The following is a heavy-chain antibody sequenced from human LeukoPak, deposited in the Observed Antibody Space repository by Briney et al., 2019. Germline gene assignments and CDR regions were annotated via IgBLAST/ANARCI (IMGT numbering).Heavy chain of an antibody. CDR3: ARALQREWLQINDAFDI. D-gene: IGHD5-12*01. CDR1: GYTFTSYG. Sequence: ASVKVSCKASGYTFTSYGISWVRQAPGQGLEWMGWISAYNGNTNYAQKLQGRVTMTTDTSTSTAYMELRSLRSEDTAVYYCARALQREWLQINDAFDIWGQGTMVTVSS. V-gene: IGHV1-18*01. CDR2: ISAYNGNT. J-gene: IGHJ3*02.